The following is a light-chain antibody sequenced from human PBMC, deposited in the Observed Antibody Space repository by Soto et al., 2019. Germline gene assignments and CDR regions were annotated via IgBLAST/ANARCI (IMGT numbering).Light chain of an antibody. CDR1: SSNIGAGYD. CDR2: GNS. V-gene: IGLV1-40*01. Sequence: QSVLTQPPSVSGAPGQRVTISCTGSSSNIGAGYDVHWYQQLPGTAPKLLIYGNSNRPSGVPDRFSGSKSGTSASLAITGLQAEEEADYSCRSYDSSLNVVFGGGPKL. CDR3: RSYDSSLNVV. J-gene: IGLJ2*01.